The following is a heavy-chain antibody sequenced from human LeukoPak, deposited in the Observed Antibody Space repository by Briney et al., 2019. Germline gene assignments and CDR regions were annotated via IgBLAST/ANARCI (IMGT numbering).Heavy chain of an antibody. D-gene: IGHD4-11*01. CDR3: ARDNYPIRVCDTSRWFDP. J-gene: IGHJ5*02. CDR1: GGTFSSYA. CDR2: IIPIFGTA. Sequence: SVKVSCKASGGTFSSYAISWVRQAPGQGLEWMGGIIPIFGTANYAQKFQGRVTITTDESTSTAYMELSSLRSEDTAVYYCARDNYPIRVCDTSRWFDPWGQGTLVTVSS. V-gene: IGHV1-69*05.